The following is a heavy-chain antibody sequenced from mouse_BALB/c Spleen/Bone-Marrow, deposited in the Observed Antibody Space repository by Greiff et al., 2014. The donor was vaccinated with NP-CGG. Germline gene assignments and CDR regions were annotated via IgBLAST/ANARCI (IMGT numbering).Heavy chain of an antibody. J-gene: IGHJ3*01. CDR3: TSGYGNAPWLAY. CDR1: GYIFISYV. CDR2: INPYNDGT. Sequence: VQLQQSGPELVKPGASVKMSCKASGYIFISYVMHWVKQKPGQGLEWIGYINPYNDGTKYNEKFKGKATLTSDKSSSTAYMELSSLTSEDSAVYYCTSGYGNAPWLAYGGQGTLFTFSA. D-gene: IGHD2-1*01. V-gene: IGHV1-14*01.